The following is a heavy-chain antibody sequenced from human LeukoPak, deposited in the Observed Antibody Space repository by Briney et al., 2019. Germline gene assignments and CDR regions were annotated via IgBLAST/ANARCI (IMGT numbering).Heavy chain of an antibody. J-gene: IGHJ3*02. CDR1: GFTFSSSA. V-gene: IGHV3-23*01. D-gene: IGHD1-26*01. CDR2: ISGSDGST. Sequence: PGGSLRLSCAASGFTFSSSAMSWVRLAPGKGLEWVSGISGSDGSTYYADSVKGRFTISRDNSKNTLFLQMNSLRAEDTAVYYCARVVGATNHAFDIWGQGTMVTVSS. CDR3: ARVVGATNHAFDI.